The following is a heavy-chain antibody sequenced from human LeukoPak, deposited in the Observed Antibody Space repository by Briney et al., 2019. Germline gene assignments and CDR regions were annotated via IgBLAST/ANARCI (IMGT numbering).Heavy chain of an antibody. Sequence: PSETLSLSCTVSGGSISSYYWSWIRQPPGKGLEWIGYIYYSGSTNYNPSLKSRVTISVDTSKNQFSLKLSSVTAADTAVYYCARDRGNYGDYGWFDPWGQGTLVTVSS. CDR3: ARDRGNYGDYGWFDP. V-gene: IGHV4-59*01. CDR2: IYYSGST. CDR1: GGSISSYY. J-gene: IGHJ5*02. D-gene: IGHD4-17*01.